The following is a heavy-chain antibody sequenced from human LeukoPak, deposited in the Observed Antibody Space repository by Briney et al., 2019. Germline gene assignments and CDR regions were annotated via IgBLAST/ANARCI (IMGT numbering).Heavy chain of an antibody. CDR1: GGSISSYY. CDR3: ARDRGRYCSGGSCYMFRDYYYGMDV. CDR2: IYTSGST. J-gene: IGHJ6*02. V-gene: IGHV4-4*07. D-gene: IGHD2-15*01. Sequence: PSETLSLTCTVSGGSISSYYWSWIRQPAGEGLEGIGRIYTSGSTNYNPSLKSRVTMSVDTSKNQLSLKLSSVTAADTAVYYWARDRGRYCSGGSCYMFRDYYYGMDVWGQGTTVTVSS.